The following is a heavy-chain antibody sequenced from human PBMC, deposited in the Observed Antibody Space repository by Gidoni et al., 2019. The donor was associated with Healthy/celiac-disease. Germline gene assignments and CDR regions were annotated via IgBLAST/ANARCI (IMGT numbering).Heavy chain of an antibody. CDR1: GGSISSSSYY. J-gene: IGHJ6*02. D-gene: IGHD2-15*01. CDR3: ARHRAGYCSGGSCYSSPPYYYYYYGMDV. V-gene: IGHV4-39*01. CDR2: IYYSGST. Sequence: QLQLQESGPGLVKPSETLSLTCTVSGGSISSSSYYWGWIRQPPGKGLEWIGSIYYSGSTYYNPSLKSRVTISVDTSKNQFSLKLSSVTAADTAVYYCARHRAGYCSGGSCYSSPPYYYYYYGMDVWGQGTTVTVSS.